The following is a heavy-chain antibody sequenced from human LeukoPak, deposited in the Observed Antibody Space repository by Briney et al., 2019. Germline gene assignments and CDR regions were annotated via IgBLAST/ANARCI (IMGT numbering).Heavy chain of an antibody. D-gene: IGHD1-14*01. CDR1: GGTFSSYA. Sequence: SVKVSCKASGGTFSSYAISWVRQAPGQGLEWMGRIIPILGIANYAQKFQGRVTITADESTSTAYMELSSLRSEDTAVYYCARGGPRGPTEYYFDYWGQGTLVTVSS. CDR3: ARGGPRGPTEYYFDY. V-gene: IGHV1-69*04. CDR2: IIPILGIA. J-gene: IGHJ4*02.